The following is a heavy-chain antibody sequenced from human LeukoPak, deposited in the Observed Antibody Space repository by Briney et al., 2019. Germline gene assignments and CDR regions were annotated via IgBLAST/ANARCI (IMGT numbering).Heavy chain of an antibody. D-gene: IGHD4-17*01. CDR2: IYYSGST. Sequence: SETLSLTCTVSGGSISSYYWSWIRQPPGKGLEWIGYIYYSGSTNYNPSLKSRVTISADTSKNQFSLKLSSVTAADTAVYYCATTVTSYFDLWGRGTLVTVSS. CDR3: ATTVTSYFDL. J-gene: IGHJ2*01. V-gene: IGHV4-59*01. CDR1: GGSISSYY.